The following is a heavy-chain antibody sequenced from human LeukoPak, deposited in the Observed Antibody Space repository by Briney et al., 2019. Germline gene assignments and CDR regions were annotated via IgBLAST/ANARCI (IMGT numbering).Heavy chain of an antibody. D-gene: IGHD3-3*01. CDR3: ARGQGTIFGVVIGSHDAFDI. J-gene: IGHJ3*02. CDR1: GGSISSGGYY. Sequence: SETLSLTCSVSGGSISSGGYYWSWIRQHPGKGLEWIGYIYYSGSTYYNPSLKSRVTISVDTSKNQFSLKLSSVTAADTAVHYCARGQGTIFGVVIGSHDAFDIWGQGTMVTVSS. CDR2: IYYSGST. V-gene: IGHV4-31*03.